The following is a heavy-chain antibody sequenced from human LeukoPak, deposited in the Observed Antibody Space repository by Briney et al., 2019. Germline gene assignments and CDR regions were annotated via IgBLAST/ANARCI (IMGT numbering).Heavy chain of an antibody. CDR1: GFTFSSYW. CDR3: ARGGRGGAIDI. CDR2: ISGSGGST. V-gene: IGHV3-23*01. Sequence: PGGSLRLSCAASGFTFSSYWMSWVRQAPGKGLEWVSAISGSGGSTYYADSVKGRFTISRGNSKNTLYLQRNSLRAADTAVYYCARGGRGGAIDIWGQGTMVTVSS. D-gene: IGHD3-10*01. J-gene: IGHJ3*02.